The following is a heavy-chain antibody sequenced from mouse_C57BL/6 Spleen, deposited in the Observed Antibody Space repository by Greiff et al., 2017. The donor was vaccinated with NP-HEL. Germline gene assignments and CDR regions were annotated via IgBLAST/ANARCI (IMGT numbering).Heavy chain of an antibody. Sequence: EVQVVESEGGLVQPGSSMKLSCTASGFTFSDYYMAWVRQSPEKGLEWVANINSDGSSTYYLDSLKSRFTISRDNAYNILYMQMSSLKSEDTATYYCDREKGAMDYWGQGTSVTVSS. CDR3: DREKGAMDY. V-gene: IGHV5-16*01. CDR1: GFTFSDYY. J-gene: IGHJ4*01. CDR2: INSDGSST.